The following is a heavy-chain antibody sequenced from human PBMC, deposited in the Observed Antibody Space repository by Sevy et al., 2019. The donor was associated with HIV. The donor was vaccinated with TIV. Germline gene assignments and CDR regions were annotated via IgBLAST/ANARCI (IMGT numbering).Heavy chain of an antibody. CDR1: GGSISSDY. CDR3: ASAAYYDFWSGLGPTKRNYGMDV. V-gene: IGHV4-59*01. D-gene: IGHD3-3*01. CDR2: ISYSGST. Sequence: SETLSLTCTVSGGSISSDYWSWIRQPPGKGLEWIGYISYSGSTNYNPSLKSRVTISVDTSKNQFSLKLTSVTAADTAVYYCASAAYYDFWSGLGPTKRNYGMDVWGQGTTVTVSS. J-gene: IGHJ6*02.